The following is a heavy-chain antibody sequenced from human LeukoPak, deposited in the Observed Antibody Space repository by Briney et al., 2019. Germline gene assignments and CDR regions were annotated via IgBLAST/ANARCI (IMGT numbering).Heavy chain of an antibody. Sequence: GGSLRLSCAASGFTFSSYAMSWVRQAPGKGLEWVSAISGSGGSTYYADSVKGRFTISRDNSKNTLYLQMNSLRAEDTAVYYSAKDHRPGIAAAGTGGFDYWGQGTLVTVSS. CDR1: GFTFSSYA. CDR2: ISGSGGST. J-gene: IGHJ4*02. CDR3: AKDHRPGIAAAGTGGFDY. D-gene: IGHD6-13*01. V-gene: IGHV3-23*01.